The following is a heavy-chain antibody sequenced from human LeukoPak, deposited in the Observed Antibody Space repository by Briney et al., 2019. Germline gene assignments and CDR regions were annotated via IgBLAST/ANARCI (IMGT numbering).Heavy chain of an antibody. J-gene: IGHJ4*02. CDR2: TRPCHSDT. D-gene: IGHD3-16*01. Sequence: GESLKISCWGSGYSFTDYWIGWVRQMPGKGLEWMGITRPCHSDTRYSPSFQGQVTISADESISTAYLQWTSLRASDTALYYCAIKRFYDNNDAPLYWGQGTLVTISS. CDR1: GYSFTDYW. V-gene: IGHV5-51*01. CDR3: AIKRFYDNNDAPLY.